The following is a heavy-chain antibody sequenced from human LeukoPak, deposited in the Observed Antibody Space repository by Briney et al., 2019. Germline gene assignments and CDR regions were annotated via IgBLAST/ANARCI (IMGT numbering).Heavy chain of an antibody. Sequence: SETLSLTCTVSGGSISSGDYYWGWIRQPPGKGLEWIGNMYYSASTYYNPSLKSRVTISVDTSKNQFSLKLSSVTAADTAVYYCARVTYSSSSISLDAFDIWGQGTMVTVSS. J-gene: IGHJ3*02. CDR3: ARVTYSSSSISLDAFDI. CDR2: MYYSAST. CDR1: GGSISSGDYY. D-gene: IGHD6-6*01. V-gene: IGHV4-39*07.